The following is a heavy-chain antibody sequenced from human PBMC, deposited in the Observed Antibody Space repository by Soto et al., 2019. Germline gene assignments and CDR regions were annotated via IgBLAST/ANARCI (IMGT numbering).Heavy chain of an antibody. D-gene: IGHD6-13*01. V-gene: IGHV4-59*12. CDR1: GGSISSYY. CDR2: IHHRGST. J-gene: IGHJ4*02. CDR3: ARYNAASGTYYFDY. Sequence: PSETLSLTCTVSGGSISSYYWSRIRQPPGKGPEWIGYIHHRGSTSYNPSLRSRVTMSVDISKSQFSLRLTSVTAADTAVYYCARYNAASGTYYFDYWGQGALVTVS.